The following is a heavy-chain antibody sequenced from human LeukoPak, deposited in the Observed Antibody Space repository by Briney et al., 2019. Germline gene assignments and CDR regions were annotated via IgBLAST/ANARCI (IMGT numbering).Heavy chain of an antibody. V-gene: IGHV3-23*01. J-gene: IGHJ4*02. CDR2: ISGSGGDT. D-gene: IGHD6-19*01. CDR1: GFTFRSYA. Sequence: GGSLRLSCAASGFTFRSYAIYWVRQAPGKGLEGVSGISGSGGDTYFADSVKGRFTISRDNSKNTVFLQMDSLRAEDTAVYYRAKTTAGYSSGRYPGWPVDYWGLGTLVTVSS. CDR3: AKTTAGYSSGRYPGWPVDY.